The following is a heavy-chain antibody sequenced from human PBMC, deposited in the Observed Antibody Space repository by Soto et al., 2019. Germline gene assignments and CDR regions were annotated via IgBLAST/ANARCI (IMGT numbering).Heavy chain of an antibody. CDR3: ARDPGPDIVVVVAAFFDY. Sequence: VQLVESGGGVVQPGRSLRLSCAASGFTFSSYAMHWVRQAPGKGLEWVAVISYDGSNKYYADSVKGRFTISRDNSKNTLYLQMNSLRAEDTAVYYCARDPGPDIVVVVAAFFDYWGQGTLVTVSS. CDR1: GFTFSSYA. V-gene: IGHV3-30-3*01. CDR2: ISYDGSNK. D-gene: IGHD2-15*01. J-gene: IGHJ4*02.